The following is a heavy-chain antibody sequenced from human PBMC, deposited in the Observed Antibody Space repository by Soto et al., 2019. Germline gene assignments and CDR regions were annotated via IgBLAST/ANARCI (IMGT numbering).Heavy chain of an antibody. CDR3: ARDRDYDFWSGDYSRWFDP. CDR1: GYTFTSYP. D-gene: IGHD3-3*01. J-gene: IGHJ5*02. V-gene: IGHV1-3*01. Sequence: AAVKVPFQASGYTFTSYPMHWVRQAAGQRLVWMGWVNAGNGNTKYSQKFQGRVTITRDTSASTAYMELSSLRSEDTAEYYCARDRDYDFWSGDYSRWFDPWGQGTLVTVSS. CDR2: VNAGNGNT.